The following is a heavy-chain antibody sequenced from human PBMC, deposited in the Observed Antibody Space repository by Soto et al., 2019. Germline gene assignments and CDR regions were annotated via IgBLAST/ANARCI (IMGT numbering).Heavy chain of an antibody. CDR3: ARGGGEVGITRTTAETYYYYGMDG. Sequence: SETLSLNCTVSGASISNNYWSWIRQLARIGMKWFGFITYSGTTNYSPSLKSRVTISVYTSKKQLSLKLSSVTAADTAPYFCARGGGEVGITRTTAETYYYYGMDGWGQRTTVTVSS. D-gene: IGHD1-7*01. V-gene: IGHV4-59*01. J-gene: IGHJ6*02. CDR1: GASISNNY. CDR2: ITYSGTT.